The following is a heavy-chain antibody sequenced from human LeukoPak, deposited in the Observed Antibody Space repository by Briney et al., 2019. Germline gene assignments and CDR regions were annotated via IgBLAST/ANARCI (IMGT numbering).Heavy chain of an antibody. CDR1: GGSISSSNW. CDR3: VSRYLIRGIWYFDY. V-gene: IGHV4-4*02. CDR2: IYHSGST. D-gene: IGHD3-10*01. J-gene: IGHJ4*02. Sequence: PSETLSLTCAVSGGSISSSNWWSLVRQPPGKGLEWIGEIYHSGSTNYNPSPKSRVTISVDKSKNQFSLKLSSVTAADTVVYYCVSRYLIRGIWYFDYWGQGTLVTVSS.